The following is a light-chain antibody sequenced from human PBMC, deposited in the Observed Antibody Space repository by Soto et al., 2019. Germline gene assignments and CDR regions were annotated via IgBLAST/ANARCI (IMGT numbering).Light chain of an antibody. CDR2: EVR. CDR1: SSDVGGYNY. J-gene: IGLJ1*01. CDR3: TSYTSSSPLDV. Sequence: QSVLTQPASVSGSPGQSITISCTGTSSDVGGYNYVSWYQQHPGKAPKLMIYEVRNRPSGVSNRLSGSKSGHTASLTISGLQSEDEADYFCTSYTSSSPLDVFGTGTKLTVL. V-gene: IGLV2-14*01.